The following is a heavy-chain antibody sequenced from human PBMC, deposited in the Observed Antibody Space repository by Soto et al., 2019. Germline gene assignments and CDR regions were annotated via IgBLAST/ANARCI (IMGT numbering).Heavy chain of an antibody. CDR1: GFTFSSYD. V-gene: IGHV3-13*01. Sequence: PGGSLRLSCAASGFTFSSYDMHWVRQATGKGLEWVSAIGTAGDTYYPGSVKGRFTISRENAKNSLYLQMNSLRAEDTAVYYCARVLRSGWYYYYYGMDVWGQGTTVTVSS. J-gene: IGHJ6*02. CDR2: IGTAGDT. CDR3: ARVLRSGWYYYYYGMDV. D-gene: IGHD6-19*01.